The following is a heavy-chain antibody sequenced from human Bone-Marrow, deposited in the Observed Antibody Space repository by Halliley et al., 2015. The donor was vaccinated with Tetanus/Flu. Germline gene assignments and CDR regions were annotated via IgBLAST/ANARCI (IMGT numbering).Heavy chain of an antibody. CDR3: AREDCSAGSCTLDI. CDR2: VSYSGDT. J-gene: IGHJ4*02. D-gene: IGHD2-15*01. V-gene: IGHV4-59*01. Sequence: WIGDVSYSGDTTYNLPLKSRVSISTDMSENQLSLKVIAVTDADAAVYFCAREDCSAGSCTLDIWRRGALVTVSS.